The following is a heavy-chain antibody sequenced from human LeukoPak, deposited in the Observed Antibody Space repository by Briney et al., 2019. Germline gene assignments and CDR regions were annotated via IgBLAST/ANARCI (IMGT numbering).Heavy chain of an antibody. V-gene: IGHV4-4*07. CDR2: IYPSGST. Sequence: SETLSLTCTVSGGSISIYYWSWIRQPAGKGLEWIGRIYPSGSTKYNPSLKSRVTMSADTSKNKFSLKLSSVTAADTAVFYCARGGDDYLIDYWGQGTLVTVSS. J-gene: IGHJ4*02. CDR3: ARGGDDYLIDY. CDR1: GGSISIYY. D-gene: IGHD4-11*01.